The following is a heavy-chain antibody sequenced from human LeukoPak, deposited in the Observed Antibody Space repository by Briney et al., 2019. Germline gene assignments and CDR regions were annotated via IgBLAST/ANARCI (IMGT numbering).Heavy chain of an antibody. CDR3: ARSKPIAARRIDFDY. D-gene: IGHD6-6*01. Sequence: GASVKVSCKASGGTFSSYAISWVRQAPGQGLEWMGWINPNSGGTNYAQKFQGRVTMTRDTSISTAYMELSRLRSDDTAVYYCARSKPIAARRIDFDYWGQGTLVTVSS. V-gene: IGHV1-2*02. J-gene: IGHJ4*02. CDR2: INPNSGGT. CDR1: GGTFSSYA.